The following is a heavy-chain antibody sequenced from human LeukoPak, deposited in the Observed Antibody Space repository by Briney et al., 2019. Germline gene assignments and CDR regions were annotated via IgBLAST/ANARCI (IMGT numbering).Heavy chain of an antibody. D-gene: IGHD3-3*01. CDR1: GGTLSSYA. CDR2: IIPISATA. Sequence: SVKVSCKASGGTLSSYAISWVRQAPGQGLEWMGGIIPISATANYAQKFQGRVTITADESTSTAYMELSRLRSEDTAVYYCARASYDFWRGPLYYYYMDVWGEGTTVTVSS. V-gene: IGHV1-69*13. J-gene: IGHJ6*03. CDR3: ARASYDFWRGPLYYYYMDV.